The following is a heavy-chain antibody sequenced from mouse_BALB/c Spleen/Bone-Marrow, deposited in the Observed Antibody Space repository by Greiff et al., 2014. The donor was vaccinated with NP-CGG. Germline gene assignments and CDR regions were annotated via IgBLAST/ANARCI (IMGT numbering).Heavy chain of an antibody. V-gene: IGHV2-9*02. CDR3: ARNLLPPHWYFDV. D-gene: IGHD1-1*01. CDR1: GFSLTTYG. Sequence: VQLQESGPGLVAPSQSQSITCTVSGFSLTTYGVHWVRQSPGKGLEWLGVIWAGGSTNYNSTLMSRLSISKDNSKNQVFLKMNSLQTDDTAIYYCARNLLPPHWYFDVWGAGTTVTVSS. CDR2: IWAGGST. J-gene: IGHJ1*01.